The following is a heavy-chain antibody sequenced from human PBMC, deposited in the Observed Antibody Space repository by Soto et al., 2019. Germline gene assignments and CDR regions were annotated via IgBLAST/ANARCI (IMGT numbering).Heavy chain of an antibody. D-gene: IGHD6-13*01. Sequence: SETLSLTCTVSGGSISSGGYYWSWIRQHPGKGLEWIGYIYYSGSTYYNPSLKSRVTISVDTSKNQFSLKLSSVTAADTAVYYCARDLQYSRLFFGMDVWGQGTTVTVSS. V-gene: IGHV4-31*03. CDR2: IYYSGST. J-gene: IGHJ6*02. CDR1: GGSISSGGYY. CDR3: ARDLQYSRLFFGMDV.